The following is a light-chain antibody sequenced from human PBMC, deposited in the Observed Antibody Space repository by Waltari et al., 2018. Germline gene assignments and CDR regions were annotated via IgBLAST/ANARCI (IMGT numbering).Light chain of an antibody. CDR1: QSISNK. CDR3: QQYKSPPWT. Sequence: EIVMTQSPATLSVSPGEGATLSCRASQSISNKLAWYQQKPGQAPRLLTFGASTRATGVPARFSGSGSGTEFTLSISSLQPDDFATYHCQQYKSPPWTFGQGTKVEIK. V-gene: IGKV3-15*01. J-gene: IGKJ1*01. CDR2: GAS.